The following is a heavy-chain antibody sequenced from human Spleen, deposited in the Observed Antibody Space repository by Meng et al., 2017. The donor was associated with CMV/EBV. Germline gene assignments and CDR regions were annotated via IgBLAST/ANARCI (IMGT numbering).Heavy chain of an antibody. CDR2: IYYSGST. CDR1: VGSISSGDCY. CDR3: ARVVTALWGYYFDY. D-gene: IGHD2-21*02. V-gene: IGHV4-30-4*08. J-gene: IGHJ4*02. Sequence: QVQLQESGPGLVKPSQTLSLTCTVSVGSISSGDCYWSWIRQPPGKGLEWIGYIYYSGSTYYNPSLKSRVTISVDTSKNQFSLKLSSVTAADTAVYYCARVVTALWGYYFDYWGQGTLVTVSS.